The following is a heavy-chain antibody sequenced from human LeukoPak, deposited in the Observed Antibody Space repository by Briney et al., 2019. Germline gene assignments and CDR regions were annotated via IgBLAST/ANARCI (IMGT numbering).Heavy chain of an antibody. CDR3: AREPPTGYYDILTGYQQPDYYFDY. Sequence: SETLSLTCTVSGGSISSHYWSWIRQPPGKGLEWIGYIYYSGSTNYNPSLKSRVTISVDTSKNQFSLKLSSVTAADTAVYYCAREPPTGYYDILTGYQQPDYYFDYWGQGTLVTVSS. D-gene: IGHD3-9*01. V-gene: IGHV4-59*11. J-gene: IGHJ4*02. CDR1: GGSISSHY. CDR2: IYYSGST.